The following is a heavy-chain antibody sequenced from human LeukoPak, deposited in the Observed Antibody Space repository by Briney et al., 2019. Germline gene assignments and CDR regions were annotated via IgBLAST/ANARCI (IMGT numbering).Heavy chain of an antibody. CDR3: ARDREYYDFWSGYLT. D-gene: IGHD3-3*01. Sequence: GGSLRLSCAASGFTVSSNYMSWVRQAPGKGLEWVSSISSSSSYIYYADSVKGRFTISRDNAKNSLYLQMNSLRAEDTAVYYCARDREYYDFWSGYLTWGQGTLVTVSS. J-gene: IGHJ5*02. CDR2: ISSSSSYI. V-gene: IGHV3-21*01. CDR1: GFTVSSNY.